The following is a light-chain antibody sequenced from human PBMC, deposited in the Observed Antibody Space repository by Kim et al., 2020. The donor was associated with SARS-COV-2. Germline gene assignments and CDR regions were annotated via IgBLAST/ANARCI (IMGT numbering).Light chain of an antibody. J-gene: IGKJ1*01. Sequence: CPGERATLACRASKSVSSIHLAWYQHKAGQTPRRIIYGISTRATGMPDRFSGSGSGTDVTLTISRLEPEDFAVYYCQQYADSPPMFGQGTEVDIK. CDR2: GIS. CDR3: QQYADSPPM. V-gene: IGKV3-20*01. CDR1: KSVSSIH.